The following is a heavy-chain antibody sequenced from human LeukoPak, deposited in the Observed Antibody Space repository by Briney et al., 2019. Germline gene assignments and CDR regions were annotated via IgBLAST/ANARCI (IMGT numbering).Heavy chain of an antibody. D-gene: IGHD6-13*01. CDR1: GFTFSSYS. J-gene: IGHJ4*02. Sequence: GGSLRLSCAASGFTFSSYSMNWVRQAPGKGLEWVSSISSSSSYIYYADSVKGRFTISRDNAKNSLYLQMNSLRAEDTAVYYCARDQGYSRWEPHGVLDYWGQGTLVTVSS. CDR3: ARDQGYSRWEPHGVLDY. CDR2: ISSSSSYI. V-gene: IGHV3-21*01.